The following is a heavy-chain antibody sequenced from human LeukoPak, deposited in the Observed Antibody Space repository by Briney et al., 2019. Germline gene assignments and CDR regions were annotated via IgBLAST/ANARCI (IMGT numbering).Heavy chain of an antibody. J-gene: IGHJ4*02. Sequence: GGSLRLSCAASGFTFSSYGMHWVRQAPGKGLEWVAVIWYGGSNKYYADSVKGRFTISRDNSKNTLYLQMNSLRAEDTAVYYCAKDYGVGATRFYFDYWGQGTLVTVSS. CDR3: AKDYGVGATRFYFDY. CDR2: IWYGGSNK. CDR1: GFTFSSYG. V-gene: IGHV3-30*02. D-gene: IGHD1-26*01.